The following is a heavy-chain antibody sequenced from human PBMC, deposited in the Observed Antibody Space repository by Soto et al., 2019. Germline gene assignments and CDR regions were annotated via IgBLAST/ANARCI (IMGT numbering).Heavy chain of an antibody. CDR1: GFTFSSYA. Sequence: GGSLRLSCAASGFTFSSYAMHWVRQAPGKGLEWVAVISYDGSNKYYADSVKGRFTISRDNSKNTLYLQMNSLRAEDTAVYYCARDRRYSSGWYLVKYFQHWGRGTLVTVSS. J-gene: IGHJ1*01. D-gene: IGHD6-19*01. CDR2: ISYDGSNK. V-gene: IGHV3-30-3*01. CDR3: ARDRRYSSGWYLVKYFQH.